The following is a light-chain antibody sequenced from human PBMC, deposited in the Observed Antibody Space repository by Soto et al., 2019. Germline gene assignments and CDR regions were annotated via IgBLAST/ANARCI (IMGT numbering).Light chain of an antibody. CDR2: ANT. CDR3: QSYDTSLSVV. Sequence: QSVLTQPPSVSGAPGQRGTISCTGSSSNIGARYDVHWYLQLPGTAPKLLIYANTNRPSGVPDRFSGSKSGTSASLAITGLQAEDEADYYCQSYDTSLSVVFGGGTKVTVL. CDR1: SSNIGARYD. J-gene: IGLJ2*01. V-gene: IGLV1-40*01.